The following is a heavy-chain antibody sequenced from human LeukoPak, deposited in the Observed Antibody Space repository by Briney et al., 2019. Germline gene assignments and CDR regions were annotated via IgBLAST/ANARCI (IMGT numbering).Heavy chain of an antibody. D-gene: IGHD1-26*01. CDR3: ARDYLVGAPLDS. V-gene: IGHV4-4*07. J-gene: IGHJ4*02. Sequence: YPSETLSLTCTVSGVSVTNYYWAWIRQPAGKGLEWIGRMYISGSTNYNPSLKSRATISIDKTKNEFSLRLRSVTAADTAVYYCARDYLVGAPLDSWGQGTLVTVSP. CDR1: GVSVTNYY. CDR2: MYISGST.